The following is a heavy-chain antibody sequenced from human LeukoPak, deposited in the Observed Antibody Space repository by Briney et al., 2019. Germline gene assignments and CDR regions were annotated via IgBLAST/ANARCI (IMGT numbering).Heavy chain of an antibody. V-gene: IGHV3-66*01. CDR1: EFSVGSNY. CDR2: IYSGGST. CDR3: AREPSGYHNT. D-gene: IGHD5-12*01. J-gene: IGHJ4*02. Sequence: GGSLRLSCAASEFSVGSNYMTWVRQAPGKGLEWVSLIYSGGSTYYADSVKGRFTISRDNSKNTLYLQTNSLRAEDTAVYYCAREPSGYHNTGGQGTLVTVSS.